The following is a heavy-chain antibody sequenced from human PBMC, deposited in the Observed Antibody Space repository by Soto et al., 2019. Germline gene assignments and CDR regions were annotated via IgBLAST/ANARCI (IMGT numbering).Heavy chain of an antibody. V-gene: IGHV1-69*01. D-gene: IGHD1-1*01. CDR2: IIPIFGTA. CDR3: ARGSSSGISQTYAFDI. CDR1: GGTFSSYA. Sequence: QVQLVQSGAEVKKPGSSVKVSCKASGGTFSSYAISWVRQAPGQGLEWMGGIIPIFGTANNAQKFQGRVRITADESTSTAYMELSSLRSEDTAVYYCARGSSSGISQTYAFDIWGQGTMVTVSS. J-gene: IGHJ3*02.